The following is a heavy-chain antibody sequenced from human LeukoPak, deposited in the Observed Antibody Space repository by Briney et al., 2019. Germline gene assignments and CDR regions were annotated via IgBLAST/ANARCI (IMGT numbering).Heavy chain of an antibody. V-gene: IGHV3-7*05. CDR1: GFTFSSFW. J-gene: IGHJ4*02. CDR3: VTSPYSTVDY. D-gene: IGHD5-18*01. Sequence: GGSLRLSCAASGFTFSSFWMSWVRQPPGKGLEWVANIKQDGSEKYYVDSVRGRFTISRDNAKNSLFLQMNSLRGEDTAVYYCVTSPYSTVDYWGQGTLVTVSS. CDR2: IKQDGSEK.